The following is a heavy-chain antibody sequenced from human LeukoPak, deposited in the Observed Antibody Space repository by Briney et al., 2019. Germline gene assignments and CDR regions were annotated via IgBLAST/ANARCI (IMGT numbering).Heavy chain of an antibody. CDR1: GFTFSSYS. J-gene: IGHJ4*02. CDR2: ISSSSSYI. CDR3: ARRLSSSTSCYIY. D-gene: IGHD2-2*02. Sequence: PGGSLRLSCAASGFTFSSYSMNWVRQAPGKGLEWVSSISSSSSYIYYADSVKGRFTISRDNAKNSLYLQMNSLRAEDTAVYYCARRLSSSTSCYIYWGQGTLVTVSS. V-gene: IGHV3-21*01.